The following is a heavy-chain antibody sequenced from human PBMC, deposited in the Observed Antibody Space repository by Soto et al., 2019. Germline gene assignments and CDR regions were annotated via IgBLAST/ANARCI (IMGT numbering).Heavy chain of an antibody. V-gene: IGHV4-59*01. Sequence: PSETLSLTCIVSGHSITSYYWSWIRQPPGKGLEWIGDAYHRGSTKYNPSLKSRVTISADTSKNQFSLRLTSVTAADAAMYYCARWDHVSSYFDFWGQGILVTVSS. D-gene: IGHD1-26*01. CDR2: AYHRGST. CDR1: GHSITSYY. J-gene: IGHJ4*02. CDR3: ARWDHVSSYFDF.